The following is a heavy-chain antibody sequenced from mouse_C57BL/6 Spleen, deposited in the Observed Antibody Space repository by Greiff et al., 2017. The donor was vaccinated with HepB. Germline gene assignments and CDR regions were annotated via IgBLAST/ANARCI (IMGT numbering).Heavy chain of an antibody. Sequence: QVQLQQSGAELVKPGASVKLSCKASGYTFTSYWMQWVKQRPGQGLEWIGEIDPSDSYTNYNQKFKGKATLTVDTSSSTAYMQLSSLTSEDSAVYYCARWGNSGYWGQGTSVTVSS. CDR3: ARWGNSGY. D-gene: IGHD3-2*02. V-gene: IGHV1-50*01. CDR1: GYTFTSYW. CDR2: IDPSDSYT. J-gene: IGHJ4*01.